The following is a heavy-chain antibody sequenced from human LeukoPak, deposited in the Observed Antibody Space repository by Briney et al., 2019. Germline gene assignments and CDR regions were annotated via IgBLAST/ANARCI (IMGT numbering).Heavy chain of an antibody. D-gene: IGHD5-24*01. J-gene: IGHJ4*02. V-gene: IGHV1-2*02. CDR3: ARIGYNHYFDY. CDR2: INPNSGGT. CDR1: GYTFTDHY. Sequence: ASVKVSCKASGYTFTDHYLHWVRQAPGQGLEWMGWINPNSGGTNYAQTFQGRVTMTRDTSITTAYLELSRLRSDDTAVYYCARIGYNHYFDYWGQETLVTVSS.